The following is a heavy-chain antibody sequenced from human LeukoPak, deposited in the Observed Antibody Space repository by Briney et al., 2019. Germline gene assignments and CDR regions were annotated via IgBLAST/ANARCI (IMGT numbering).Heavy chain of an antibody. V-gene: IGHV5-51*01. CDR1: GYSFTDYW. J-gene: IGHJ5*02. CDR3: ARLWLDCSSTSCPNWFDP. D-gene: IGHD2-2*01. Sequence: GESLKISCKASGYSFTDYWIGWVRQMPGKGLEWMGIIYPGDSDTRYSPSFQGQVTISADKSISTAYLQWSSLKASDTAMYYCARLWLDCSSTSCPNWFDPWGQGTLVTVSS. CDR2: IYPGDSDT.